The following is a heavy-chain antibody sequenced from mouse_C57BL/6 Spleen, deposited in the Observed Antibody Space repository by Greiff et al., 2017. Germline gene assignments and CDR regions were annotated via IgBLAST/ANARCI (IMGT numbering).Heavy chain of an antibody. V-gene: IGHV1-22*01. CDR2: INPNNGGT. CDR3: ARCYYGNWGYYFDY. D-gene: IGHD2-1*01. CDR1: GYTFTDYN. J-gene: IGHJ2*01. Sequence: EVQLQQSGPELVKPGASVKMSCKASGYTFTDYNMHWVKQSHGKSLEWIGYINPNNGGTSYNQKFKGKATLTVNKSSSTAYMELRSLTSEDSAVYYCARCYYGNWGYYFDYWGQGTTLTVSS.